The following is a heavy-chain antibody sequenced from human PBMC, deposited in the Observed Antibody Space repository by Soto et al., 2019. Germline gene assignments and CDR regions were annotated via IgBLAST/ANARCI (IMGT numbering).Heavy chain of an antibody. CDR2: INHSGST. V-gene: IGHV4-34*01. D-gene: IGHD2-15*01. J-gene: IGHJ4*02. Sequence: QVQLQHWGAGLLKPSETLSLTCAVYGGSFSGYYWSWIRQPPGKGLEWIGEINHSGSTNYNPSLKVRFTMAVDTSKNQFASQLCSVTAAEMAVYYCGRRMRPRSGGAALNFCGQGTLVTVSS. CDR1: GGSFSGYY. CDR3: GRRMRPRSGGAALNF.